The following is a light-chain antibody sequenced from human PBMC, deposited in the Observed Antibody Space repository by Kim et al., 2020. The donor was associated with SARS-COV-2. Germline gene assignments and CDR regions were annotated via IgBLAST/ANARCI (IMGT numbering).Light chain of an antibody. V-gene: IGLV3-19*01. CDR3: KSRDSNSKVV. Sequence: SSELTQDPAVSVALGQTVRITCQGDSLRNYYATWYQQKPGQAPILVIYSRDNRPSGIPDRFSGSSSGNTASLTITGAQAEDEADYYCKSRDSNSKVVFGGGTKVTVL. CDR1: SLRNYY. CDR2: SRD. J-gene: IGLJ2*01.